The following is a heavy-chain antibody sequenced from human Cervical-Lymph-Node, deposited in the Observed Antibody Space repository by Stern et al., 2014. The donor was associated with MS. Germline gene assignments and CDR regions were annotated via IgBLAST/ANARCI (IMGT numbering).Heavy chain of an antibody. CDR1: GYYFSAYW. CDR3: ARRVEMTTISWYFDL. CDR2: IYPGDSDP. J-gene: IGHJ2*01. V-gene: IGHV5-51*01. Sequence: EVQLVESGPEVKKSGESLKISCKGSGYYFSAYWIGWVRQMPGKGLEWLGIIYPGDSDPRYSPSFQGQVPISVAKSISTAYPQWSSLEASDTAIYYCARRVEMTTISWYFDLWGRGTLVTVSS. D-gene: IGHD5-24*01.